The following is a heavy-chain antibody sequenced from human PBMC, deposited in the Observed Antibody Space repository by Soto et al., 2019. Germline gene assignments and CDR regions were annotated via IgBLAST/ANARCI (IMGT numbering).Heavy chain of an antibody. D-gene: IGHD6-6*01. Sequence: SETLSLTCALSGGSFTGYTWIWIRQPPGKVLELIGEVGHSGGTNYNPSLKSRVTISIDTSRNQFSLKLSSVTAADTAVYYCARRVFSSSSWLDPWAQGTQVTVS. J-gene: IGHJ5*02. CDR3: ARRVFSSSSWLDP. CDR1: GGSFTGYT. CDR2: VGHSGGT. V-gene: IGHV4-34*01.